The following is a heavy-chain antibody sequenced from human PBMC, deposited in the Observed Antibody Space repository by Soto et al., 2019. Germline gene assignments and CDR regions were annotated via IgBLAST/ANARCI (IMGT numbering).Heavy chain of an antibody. CDR1: GGSISSYY. CDR2: IYYSGST. J-gene: IGHJ4*02. Sequence: SETLSLTCTVSGGSISSYYWSWIRQPPGKGLEWIGYIYYSGSTNYNPSLKSRVTISVDTSKNQFSLKLSSVTAADTAVYYCAREDLYYYDSRGVGCFDYWGQGTLVTVSS. CDR3: AREDLYYYDSRGVGCFDY. D-gene: IGHD3-22*01. V-gene: IGHV4-59*01.